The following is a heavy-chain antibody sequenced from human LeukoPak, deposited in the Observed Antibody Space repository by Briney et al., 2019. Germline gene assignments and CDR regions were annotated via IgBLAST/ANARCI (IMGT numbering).Heavy chain of an antibody. CDR1: GFTFRSYA. V-gene: IGHV3-23*01. Sequence: GGSLRLSCAASGFTFRSYAMNWVRRAPGKGLEWVSSISGSGGTTHYADSVKGRFTISRDNSKNTLYLQMNSLRAEDTAVYYCAKGDSYKSLDAFDIWGQGTTVTFSS. CDR2: ISGSGGTT. D-gene: IGHD2-21*01. CDR3: AKGDSYKSLDAFDI. J-gene: IGHJ3*02.